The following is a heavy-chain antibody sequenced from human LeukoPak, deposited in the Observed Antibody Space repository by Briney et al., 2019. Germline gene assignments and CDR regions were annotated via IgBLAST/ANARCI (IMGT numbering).Heavy chain of an antibody. CDR2: IIPIFGTA. V-gene: IGHV1-69*01. Sequence: SVKVSCKASGGTFSSYAVSWVRQAPGQGLEWMGGIIPIFGTANYAQKFQGRVTITADESTSTAYMELSSLRSEDTAVYYCARDGGLGDIVVVPAAMEGYYGMDVWGKGTTVTVSS. J-gene: IGHJ6*04. D-gene: IGHD2-2*01. CDR3: ARDGGLGDIVVVPAAMEGYYGMDV. CDR1: GGTFSSYA.